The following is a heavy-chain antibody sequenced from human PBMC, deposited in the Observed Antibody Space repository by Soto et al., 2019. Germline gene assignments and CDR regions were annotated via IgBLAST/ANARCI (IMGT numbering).Heavy chain of an antibody. CDR2: INPNSGNI. CDR3: ARGRASGSYYLLDY. J-gene: IGHJ4*02. CDR1: GDTFTTYD. D-gene: IGHD3-10*01. Sequence: SLKVSCKASGDTFTTYDINWVRQATGHGLEWMGWINPNSGNIGYAQRFQGRVTMTRGTAIRTAYMEVSSLRSDDTAVYYCARGRASGSYYLLDYWGQGTLVTVSS. V-gene: IGHV1-8*01.